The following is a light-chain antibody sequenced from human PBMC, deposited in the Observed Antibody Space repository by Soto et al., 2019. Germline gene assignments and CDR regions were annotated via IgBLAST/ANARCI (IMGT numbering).Light chain of an antibody. J-gene: IGLJ3*02. V-gene: IGLV2-8*01. CDR3: SSYAGNNNVL. CDR2: EVN. Sequence: QSVLTQPPSASASPGQSVTISCTGTSSDVGRYNFVSWYQQHPGRAPKVIIYEVNNRPSGAPDRFSGSKSGNTASLTVSGLQAEDEADYYCSSYAGNNNVLFGGGTKLTVL. CDR1: SSDVGRYNF.